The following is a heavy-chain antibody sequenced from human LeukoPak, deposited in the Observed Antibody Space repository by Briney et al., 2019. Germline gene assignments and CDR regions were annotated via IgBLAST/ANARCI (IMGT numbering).Heavy chain of an antibody. Sequence: SETLSLTCAVYGGSFSGYYWSWIRQPPGKGLEWIGEINHSGSTNYNPSLKSRVTISVDTSKNQFSLKLSSVTAADTAVYYCARRRIAVAGKVDYWGQGTLVTVSS. V-gene: IGHV4-34*01. J-gene: IGHJ4*02. D-gene: IGHD6-19*01. CDR2: INHSGST. CDR1: GGSFSGYY. CDR3: ARRRIAVAGKVDY.